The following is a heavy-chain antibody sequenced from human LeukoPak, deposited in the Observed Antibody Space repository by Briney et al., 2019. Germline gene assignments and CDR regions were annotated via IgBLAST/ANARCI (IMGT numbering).Heavy chain of an antibody. CDR3: ARGGGIVVVPAAITNWFDP. CDR2: INHSEST. J-gene: IGHJ5*02. V-gene: IGHV4-34*01. CDR1: GRSFSGHY. D-gene: IGHD2-2*01. Sequence: PSETLSLTCALYGRSFSGHYWSWIRHPPGKGLEWIGEINHSESTNYNPSLKSRVTISVDTSKQQFSLKLSSVTAADTAVYCCARGGGIVVVPAAITNWFDPWGQGTLVTVSS.